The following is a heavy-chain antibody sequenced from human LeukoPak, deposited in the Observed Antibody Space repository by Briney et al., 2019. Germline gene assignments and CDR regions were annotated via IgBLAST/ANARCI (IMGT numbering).Heavy chain of an antibody. CDR3: ARSRIPAPGPTH. D-gene: IGHD6-13*01. J-gene: IGHJ4*02. CDR1: GGSISSYY. CDR2: VSDSGKT. V-gene: IGHV4-59*12. Sequence: SETLSLTCTVSGGSISSYYWSWVRQPPGKGLEWIGYVSDSGKTEYNPSLKSRVTISVDPSKNQFSLKLSSVTAADTAVYYCARSRIPAPGPTHWGQGTLVTVSS.